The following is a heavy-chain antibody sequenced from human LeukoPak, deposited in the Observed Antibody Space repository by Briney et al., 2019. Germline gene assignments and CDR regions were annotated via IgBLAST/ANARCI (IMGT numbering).Heavy chain of an antibody. CDR3: ARDKEVTGTTRGIFDI. CDR1: GFTFSSYS. D-gene: IGHD1-20*01. V-gene: IGHV3-48*04. Sequence: GGSLRLSCAASGFTFSSYSMNWVRQAPGKGLEWVSYISSSSSTIYYADSVKGRFTISRDNAKNSLYLQMNSLRAEDTAVYYCARDKEVTGTTRGIFDIWGQGTMVTVSS. J-gene: IGHJ3*02. CDR2: ISSSSSTI.